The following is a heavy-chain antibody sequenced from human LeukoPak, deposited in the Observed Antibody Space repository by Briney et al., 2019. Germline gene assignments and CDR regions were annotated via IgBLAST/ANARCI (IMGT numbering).Heavy chain of an antibody. CDR2: ISAYNGNT. J-gene: IGHJ4*02. D-gene: IGHD3-16*02. CDR3: ARTPDYVWGSYRRYPPFDY. CDR1: GYTFTSYG. Sequence: ASVKVSCKASGYTFTSYGISWVRQAPGHGLEWMGWISAYNGNTNYAQKLQGRVTMTTDTSTSTAYMELRSLRSDDTAVYYCARTPDYVWGSYRRYPPFDYWGQGTLVTVSS. V-gene: IGHV1-18*01.